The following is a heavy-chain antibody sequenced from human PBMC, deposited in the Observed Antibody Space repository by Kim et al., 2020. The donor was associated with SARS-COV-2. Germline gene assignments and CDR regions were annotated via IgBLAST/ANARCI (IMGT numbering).Heavy chain of an antibody. V-gene: IGHV3-15*01. CDR3: TTDPTPPQLRYFDWLTTDYYCMDV. CDR2: IKSKTDGGTT. D-gene: IGHD3-9*01. Sequence: GGSLRLSCAASGFTFSNDWMSWVRQAPGKGLEWVGRIKSKTDGGTTDYAAPGKGSFTISRDDSKNTLYLQMISLKTEATAVYSCTTDPTPPQLRYFDWLTTDYYCMDVWGKGTTVTGSS. J-gene: IGHJ6*03. CDR1: GFTFSNDW.